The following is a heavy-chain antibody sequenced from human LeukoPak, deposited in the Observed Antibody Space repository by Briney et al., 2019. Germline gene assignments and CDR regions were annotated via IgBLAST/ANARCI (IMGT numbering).Heavy chain of an antibody. CDR3: ARADYDSSGYYIDDY. CDR1: GVSISSGEYD. Sequence: TSQTLSLTCTVAGVSISSGEYDWSWIPQPPGKGLEWMGYLYYSGSAYYNPSLKSRVTISVDTSNNQFSLKLSFVTAADTAVYYCARADYDSSGYYIDDYWGQGTLVTVSS. V-gene: IGHV4-30-4*08. D-gene: IGHD3-22*01. CDR2: LYYSGSA. J-gene: IGHJ4*02.